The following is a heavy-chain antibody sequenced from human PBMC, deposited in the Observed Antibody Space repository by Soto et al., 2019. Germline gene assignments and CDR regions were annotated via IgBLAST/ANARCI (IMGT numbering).Heavy chain of an antibody. Sequence: QVQLQESGPGLVKPSETLSLICTVSGASISGHFWSWIRQPPGKRLEWIGNIFDGVTTNYNPSLKSRVTLSLDTSQTQFSLKLSSVTAADTAMYYCAINSDVWGQGTMVTVSS. CDR1: GASISGHF. J-gene: IGHJ6*02. CDR3: AINSDV. V-gene: IGHV4-59*08. CDR2: IFDGVTT. D-gene: IGHD1-20*01.